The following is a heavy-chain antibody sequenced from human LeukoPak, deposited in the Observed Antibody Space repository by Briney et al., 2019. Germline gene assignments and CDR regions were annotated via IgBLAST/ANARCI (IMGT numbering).Heavy chain of an antibody. Sequence: ASVKVSCKVSGYTLTELSMHWVRQAPGKGLEWMGGFDPEDGETIYAQKFQGRVTMTEDTSTDTAYMELSSLRSEDTAVYYCATPLPSVGGGSYQNYYYYYGMDVWGQGTTVTVSS. CDR2: FDPEDGET. V-gene: IGHV1-24*01. D-gene: IGHD1-26*01. J-gene: IGHJ6*02. CDR3: ATPLPSVGGGSYQNYYYYYGMDV. CDR1: GYTLTELS.